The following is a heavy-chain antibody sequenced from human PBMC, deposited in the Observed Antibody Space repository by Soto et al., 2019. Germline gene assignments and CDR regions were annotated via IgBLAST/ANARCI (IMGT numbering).Heavy chain of an antibody. CDR2: IIPIFVTP. J-gene: IGHJ4*02. V-gene: IGHV1-69*01. D-gene: IGHD3-10*01. CDR3: ARDRDDYGSGNYYNRINF. Sequence: QVQLVQSGAEVKKPGSSVKVSCKASGGIFSTYAISWLRQAPGQGREWIGGIIPIFVTPNYSQRFQGRVNITEDESTTTSYMELSRLKSEDKEVYYCARDRDDYGSGNYYNRINFWGQGTLVTVSS. CDR1: GGIFSTYA.